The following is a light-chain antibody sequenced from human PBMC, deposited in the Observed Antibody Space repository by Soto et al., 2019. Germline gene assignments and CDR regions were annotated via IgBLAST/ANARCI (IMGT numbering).Light chain of an antibody. CDR3: CSYGGRTTFYV. J-gene: IGLJ1*01. CDR2: EGT. Sequence: QSVLAQPASVSGSPGQSITISCTGTSSDVMNYNFVSWYQQHPGKAPKLMIYEGTKRPSGVSNRFSGSKSGNTASLTISGLQAEDEADYYCCSYGGRTTFYVFGTGTKVTVL. V-gene: IGLV2-23*01. CDR1: SSDVMNYNF.